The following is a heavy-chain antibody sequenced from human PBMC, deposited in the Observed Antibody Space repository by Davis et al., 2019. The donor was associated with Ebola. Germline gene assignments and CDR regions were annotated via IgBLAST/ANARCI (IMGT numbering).Heavy chain of an antibody. J-gene: IGHJ4*02. V-gene: IGHV4-34*01. Sequence: MPSETLSLTCAVYGGSCSGNFWRWIRQPPGKGLEWIGSIYYSGSTYYNPSLKSRVTISVDTSKNQFSLKLNSVTAADTAVYYCARHLEDSLLEWLFSFDYWGQGTLVTVSS. CDR1: GGSCSGNF. D-gene: IGHD3-3*01. CDR3: ARHLEDSLLEWLFSFDY. CDR2: IYYSGST.